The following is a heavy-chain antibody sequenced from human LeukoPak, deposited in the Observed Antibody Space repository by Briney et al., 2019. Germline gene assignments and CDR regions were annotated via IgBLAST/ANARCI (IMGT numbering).Heavy chain of an antibody. D-gene: IGHD3-3*01. J-gene: IGHJ6*04. CDR2: INHSGST. Sequence: PSETLSLTCAVYGGSFSGYYWSWIRQPPGKGLEWIGEINHSGSTNYIPSLKSRVTISVDTSKNQFSLKLSYVTAADTDVYYCARDDFWSRPGDVWGKGTTVIVSS. CDR3: ARDDFWSRPGDV. V-gene: IGHV4-34*01. CDR1: GGSFSGYY.